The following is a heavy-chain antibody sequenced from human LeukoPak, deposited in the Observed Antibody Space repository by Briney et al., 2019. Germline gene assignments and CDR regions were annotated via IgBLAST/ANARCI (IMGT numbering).Heavy chain of an antibody. CDR3: ARDSSGDDFWSGYYSPHDY. Sequence: GGSLRLSCAASGFTFSSYSMNWVRQAPGKGLEWVSSISSSSSYIYYADSVKGRFTISRDNAKNSLYLQMNSLRAEDTAVYYCARDSSGDDFWSGYYSPHDYWGQGALVTVSS. V-gene: IGHV3-21*01. CDR1: GFTFSSYS. J-gene: IGHJ4*02. D-gene: IGHD3-3*01. CDR2: ISSSSSYI.